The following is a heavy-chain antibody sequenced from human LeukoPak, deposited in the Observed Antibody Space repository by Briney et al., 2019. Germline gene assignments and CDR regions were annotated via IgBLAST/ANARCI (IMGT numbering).Heavy chain of an antibody. V-gene: IGHV3-7*01. J-gene: IGHJ4*02. CDR2: IKQDGNEK. Sequence: SGGSLRLSCAASGFTFSTYWMSWVRQAPGKGLEWVANIKQDGNEKYYVDSVKGRFTISRDNAKNSLYLQMNSLRAEDTAVHYCARVSSYGSGSYYNPWIDYWGQGTLVTVS. CDR3: ARVSSYGSGSYYNPWIDY. CDR1: GFTFSTYW. D-gene: IGHD3-10*01.